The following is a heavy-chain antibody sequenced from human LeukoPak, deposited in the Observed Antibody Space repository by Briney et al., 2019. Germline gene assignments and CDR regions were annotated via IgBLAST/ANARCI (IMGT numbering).Heavy chain of an antibody. J-gene: IGHJ4*01. D-gene: IGHD2-8*02. V-gene: IGHV3-30*04. Sequence: GGSLRLSCAASGFTFSAYVMHWVRQAPGKGLECVAVISNDGNEEYYADSVKGRFSISRDNSKNTLYLQMSSLRTEDTAVYYCARDGGYTGGWTYGAGDYWGQGSLVTVSS. CDR2: ISNDGNEE. CDR3: ARDGGYTGGWTYGAGDY. CDR1: GFTFSAYV.